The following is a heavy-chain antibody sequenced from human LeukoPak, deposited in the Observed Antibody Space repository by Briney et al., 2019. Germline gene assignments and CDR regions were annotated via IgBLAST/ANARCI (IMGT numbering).Heavy chain of an antibody. D-gene: IGHD1-14*01. CDR1: GFTFSGHW. V-gene: IGHV3-7*01. CDR2: INQGGSDK. CDR3: TRDRSRAEDD. J-gene: IGHJ4*02. Sequence: GGSLRLSCAASGFTFSGHWMSWVRQAPGKGLEWVANINQGGSDKYYVDSVKGRFTISRDNANNLLYLQMNSLRGEDTAVYYCTRDRSRAEDDWGQGTLVTLSS.